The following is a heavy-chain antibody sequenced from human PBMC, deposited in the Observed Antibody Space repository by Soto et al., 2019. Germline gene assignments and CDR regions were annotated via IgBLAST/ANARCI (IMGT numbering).Heavy chain of an antibody. CDR1: GDSVSGNSAA. CDR2: AYYRSKWYN. V-gene: IGHV6-1*01. J-gene: IGHJ4*02. D-gene: IGHD3-16*01. Sequence: SQTLSLTCAISGDSVSGNSAAWNWIRQSPSRGLEWLGRAYYRSKWYNDYAVSVKSRITVTPDTSKNQFSLHLNSVTPEDTAVDYCAREFPYYESSDSYFDYWGQGXLVTVCS. CDR3: AREFPYYESSDSYFDY.